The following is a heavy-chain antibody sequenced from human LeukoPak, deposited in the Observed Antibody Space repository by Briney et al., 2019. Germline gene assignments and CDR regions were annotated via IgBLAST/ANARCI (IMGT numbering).Heavy chain of an antibody. CDR2: ISGSGGGT. V-gene: IGHV3-23*01. CDR3: AKVGITGSTRYFDN. CDR1: GFSFGSYA. Sequence: GGSLRLSCAASGFSFGSYAMSWVRQASGKGLEWVSVISGSGGGTFYVDSVKGRFTISRDNSKNTLYLQMNSLRVEDTAVYYCAKVGITGSTRYFDNWGQGTLVTVSS. J-gene: IGHJ4*02. D-gene: IGHD1-7*01.